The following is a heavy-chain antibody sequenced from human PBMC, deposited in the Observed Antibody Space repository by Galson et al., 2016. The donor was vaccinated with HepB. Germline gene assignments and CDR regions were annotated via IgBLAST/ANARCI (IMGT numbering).Heavy chain of an antibody. D-gene: IGHD6-13*01. Sequence: SLRLSCAASGFTVSSNYMSWVRQAPGKGLEWVSVIYSGGTTKYADSVKDRFTISRDNSKNSLHLQMNSLRAEDTAVYYCASCSSWCGRCAFDIWGQGTMVTVSS. CDR3: ASCSSWCGRCAFDI. CDR1: GFTVSSNY. CDR2: IYSGGTT. V-gene: IGHV3-66*01. J-gene: IGHJ3*02.